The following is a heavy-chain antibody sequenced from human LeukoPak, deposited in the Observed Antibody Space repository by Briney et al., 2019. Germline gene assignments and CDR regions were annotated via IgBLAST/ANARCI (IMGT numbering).Heavy chain of an antibody. CDR3: AKFYDILTGYFDY. CDR2: ISGGNGNTYYA. J-gene: IGHJ4*02. V-gene: IGHV3-23*01. CDR1: GFPFSSYA. D-gene: IGHD3-9*01. Sequence: GGSLRLSCAASGFPFSSYAMSWVRQSPGKGLEWVSAISGGNGNTYYAYYADSVRGRFTISRDSSKNTLYLQMNSLRAEDTAVYYCAKFYDILTGYFDYWGQGTLVTVSS.